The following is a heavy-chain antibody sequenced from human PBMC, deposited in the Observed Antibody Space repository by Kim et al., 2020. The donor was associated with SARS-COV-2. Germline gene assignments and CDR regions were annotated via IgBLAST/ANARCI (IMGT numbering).Heavy chain of an antibody. Sequence: YADSVKGRFTISRDNSKNTLDLQMNSLRAEDTAVYYCARGSGGSVNYGIDYWGQGTLVTVSS. D-gene: IGHD1-26*01. CDR3: ARGSGGSVNYGIDY. V-gene: IGHV3-33*01. J-gene: IGHJ4*02.